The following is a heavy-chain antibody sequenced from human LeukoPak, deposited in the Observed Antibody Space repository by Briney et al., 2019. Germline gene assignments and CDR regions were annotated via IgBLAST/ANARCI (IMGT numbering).Heavy chain of an antibody. V-gene: IGHV3-49*04. D-gene: IGHD4-23*01. J-gene: IGHJ3*02. CDR2: IRTKAYGGTT. CDR3: TRGVSMTTVVTGVPDAFDI. Sequence: GRSLRLSCTASGFTFGDHAMSWVRQAPGKGLEWVGFIRTKAYGGTTEYAASVKGRFTISRGDSKSIAYLQMNSLKTEDTAVYYCTRGVSMTTVVTGVPDAFDIWGQGTMVTVSS. CDR1: GFTFGDHA.